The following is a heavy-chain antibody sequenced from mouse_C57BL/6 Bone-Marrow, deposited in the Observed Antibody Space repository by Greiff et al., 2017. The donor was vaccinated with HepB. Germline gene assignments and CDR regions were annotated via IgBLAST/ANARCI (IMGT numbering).Heavy chain of an antibody. Sequence: QVQLQQPGAELVKPGASVKLSCKASGYTFTSYWMHWVNQRPGQGLEWIGMIHPNSGSTNDNEKFKSKATLTVDKSSSTAYMQLSSLASEDSAVYYCARDSNYGYWGQGTTLTVSS. CDR1: GYTFTSYW. D-gene: IGHD2-5*01. J-gene: IGHJ2*01. CDR2: IHPNSGST. CDR3: ARDSNYGY. V-gene: IGHV1-64*01.